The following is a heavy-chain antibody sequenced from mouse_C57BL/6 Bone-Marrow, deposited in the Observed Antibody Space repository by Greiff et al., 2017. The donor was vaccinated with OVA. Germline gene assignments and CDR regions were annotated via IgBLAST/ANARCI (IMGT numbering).Heavy chain of an antibody. D-gene: IGHD1-1*01. CDR3: ARRGTTVVAPYYYAMDY. V-gene: IGHV1-50*01. J-gene: IGHJ4*01. CDR1: GYTFTSYW. Sequence: QVQLQQSGAELVKPGASVKLSCKASGYTFTSYWMQWVKQRPGQGLEWIGEIDPSDSYTNYNQKFKGKATLTVDTSSSTAYMQLSSLTSEDSAVYYCARRGTTVVAPYYYAMDYWGQGTSVTVSS. CDR2: IDPSDSYT.